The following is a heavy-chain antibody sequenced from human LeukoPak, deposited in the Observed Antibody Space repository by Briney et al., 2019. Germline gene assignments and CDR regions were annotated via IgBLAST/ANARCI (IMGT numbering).Heavy chain of an antibody. CDR2: IYTSGST. J-gene: IGHJ3*02. CDR3: ARRNTYCSSTSCEYLDDASDI. D-gene: IGHD2-2*01. V-gene: IGHV4-4*09. Sequence: PSETLSLTCTVSGGSISSYYWSWIRQPPGKGLEWIGYIYTSGSTNYNPSLKSRVTISVDTSKNQFSLKLSSVTAADTAVYYCARRNTYCSSTSCEYLDDASDIWGQGTMVTVSS. CDR1: GGSISSYY.